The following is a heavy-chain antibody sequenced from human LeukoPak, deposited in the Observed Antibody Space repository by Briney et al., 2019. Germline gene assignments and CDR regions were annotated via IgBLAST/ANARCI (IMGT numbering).Heavy chain of an antibody. V-gene: IGHV4-59*01. J-gene: IGHJ6*02. D-gene: IGHD3-22*01. Sequence: KASETLSLTCTVSGGSISSYYWSWIRQPPGKGLEWIGYIYYSGSTNHNPSLKSRVTISVDTSKNQFSLKLSSVTAADTAVYYCARVGASRGYYDYYYYGMDVWGQGTTVTVSS. CDR2: IYYSGST. CDR1: GGSISSYY. CDR3: ARVGASRGYYDYYYYGMDV.